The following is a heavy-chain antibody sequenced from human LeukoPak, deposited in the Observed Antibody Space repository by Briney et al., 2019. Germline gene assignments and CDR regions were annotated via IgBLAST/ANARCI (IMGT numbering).Heavy chain of an antibody. CDR1: GGSISSYY. V-gene: IGHV4-59*01. CDR3: ARREKSPYYFDY. J-gene: IGHJ4*02. Sequence: PSETLSLTCTVSGGSISSYYWGWIRQPPGKGLEWIGYTYYSGRTNYNPSLKSRVTISVDTSKNQFSLKLSTVAAADTTEYYCARREKSPYYFDYWGQGTLVTVSS. CDR2: TYYSGRT.